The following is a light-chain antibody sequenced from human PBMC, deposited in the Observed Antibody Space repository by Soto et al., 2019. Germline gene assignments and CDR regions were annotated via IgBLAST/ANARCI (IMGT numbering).Light chain of an antibody. CDR3: QQQHTYPRT. CDR2: DAS. CDR1: QDINTD. J-gene: IGKJ1*01. V-gene: IGKV1-17*01. Sequence: DIQMTQSPSSLSASVGERVTITCRASQDINTDLDWYQQKPGKAPRRLISDASSLQSGVPSRFRGSRFGTHFTLTISRLQPEDFAAYFCQQQHTYPRTFGQGTKVEIK.